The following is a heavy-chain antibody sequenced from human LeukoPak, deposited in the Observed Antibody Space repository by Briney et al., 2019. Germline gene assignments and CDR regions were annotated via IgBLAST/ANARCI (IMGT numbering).Heavy chain of an antibody. CDR3: AREYQPKLFDY. V-gene: IGHV1-46*01. CDR1: GYTFTNYY. CDR2: ISPSGGST. D-gene: IGHD2-15*01. Sequence: VASVKVPCKASGYTFTNYYMHWVRQAPGQGLEWMGIISPSGGSTTYAQKFQGRVTMTSDTSTSTVYMELSSLRSEDTAVYYCAREYQPKLFDYWGQGTLVTVSS. J-gene: IGHJ4*02.